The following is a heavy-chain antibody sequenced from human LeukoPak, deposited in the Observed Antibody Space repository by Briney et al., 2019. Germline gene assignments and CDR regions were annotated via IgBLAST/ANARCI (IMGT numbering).Heavy chain of an antibody. J-gene: IGHJ4*02. Sequence: PSQTLSLTCTVSGGSISSGSYYWSWIRQPAGKGLEWIGRIYTSGSTNYNPSLKSRVTISVDTSKNQFSLKLSSVTAADTAVYYCARDSYYYDSSGYFESWYYFDYWGQGTLVTVSS. D-gene: IGHD3-22*01. CDR2: IYTSGST. CDR1: GGSISSGSYY. CDR3: ARDSYYYDSSGYFESWYYFDY. V-gene: IGHV4-61*02.